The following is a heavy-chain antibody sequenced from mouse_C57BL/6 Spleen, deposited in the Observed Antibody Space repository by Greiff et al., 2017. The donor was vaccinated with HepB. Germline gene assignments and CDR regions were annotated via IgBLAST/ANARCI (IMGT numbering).Heavy chain of an antibody. J-gene: IGHJ4*01. CDR2: INPYNGDT. CDR1: GYSFTGYF. D-gene: IGHD1-1*01. CDR3: ARGKGNYYGSSVPYAMDY. V-gene: IGHV1-20*01. Sequence: EVHLVESGPELVKPGDSVKISCKASGYSFTGYFMNWVMQSHGKSLEWIGRINPYNGDTFYNQKFKGKATLTVDKSSSTAHMELRSLTSEDSAVYYCARGKGNYYGSSVPYAMDYWGQGTSVTVSS.